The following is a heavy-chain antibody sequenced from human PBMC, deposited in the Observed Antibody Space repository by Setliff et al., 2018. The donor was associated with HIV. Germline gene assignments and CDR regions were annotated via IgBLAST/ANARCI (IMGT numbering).Heavy chain of an antibody. CDR3: ARALVYGDYPPGELYYYYGMDV. CDR1: GYTFTSYA. Sequence: ASVKVSCKASGYTFTSYAMNWVRQAPGQGLEWMGWISTNTGNPTYAQGFTGRFVFSLDTSVSTAYLQISSLKAEDTAVYYCARALVYGDYPPGELYYYYGMDVWGQGTTVTVS. D-gene: IGHD4-17*01. V-gene: IGHV7-4-1*02. CDR2: ISTNTGNP. J-gene: IGHJ6*02.